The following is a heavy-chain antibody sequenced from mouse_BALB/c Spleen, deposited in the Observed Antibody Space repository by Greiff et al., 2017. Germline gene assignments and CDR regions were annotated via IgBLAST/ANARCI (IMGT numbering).Heavy chain of an antibody. CDR1: GYSFTSYW. CDR2: IDPSDSET. CDR3: ARSKTARATTWFAY. Sequence: VQLQQSGPQLVRPGASVKISCKASGYSFTSYWMHWVKQRPGQGLEWIGMIDPSDSETRLNQKFKDKATLTVVKSSSTAYMQLSSPTSEDSAVYYCARSKTARATTWFAYWGQGTLVTVSA. J-gene: IGHJ3*01. D-gene: IGHD3-1*01. V-gene: IGHV1S126*01.